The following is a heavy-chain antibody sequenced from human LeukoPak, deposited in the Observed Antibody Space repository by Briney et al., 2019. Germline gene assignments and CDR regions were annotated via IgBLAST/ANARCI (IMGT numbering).Heavy chain of an antibody. Sequence: GGSLRLSCAASGFTFSSHWMTWVRQAPGKGLEWVANIKQDGSEKYYVDSVKGRFTISRDNAKNSLYLQMNSLRAEDTAVYYCARNSGSHPWGQGTLVTVSS. D-gene: IGHD3-10*01. CDR2: IKQDGSEK. CDR3: ARNSGSHP. CDR1: GFTFSSHW. J-gene: IGHJ5*02. V-gene: IGHV3-7*01.